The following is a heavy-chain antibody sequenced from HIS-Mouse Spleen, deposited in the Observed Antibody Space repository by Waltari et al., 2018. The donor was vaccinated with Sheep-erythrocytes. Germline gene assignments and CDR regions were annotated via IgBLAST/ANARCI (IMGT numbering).Heavy chain of an antibody. CDR1: GGSFSGYY. D-gene: IGHD6-19*01. V-gene: IGHV4-34*01. Sequence: QLQLQESGPGLVKPSETLSLTCAVYGGSFSGYYWSWIRQPPGKGLEWIGEINHSGSTNYNPSLKSRVTISVDTSKNQFSLKLSSVTAADTAVYYCALSVDLAGAFDIWGQGTMVTVSS. CDR3: ALSVDLAGAFDI. CDR2: INHSGST. J-gene: IGHJ3*02.